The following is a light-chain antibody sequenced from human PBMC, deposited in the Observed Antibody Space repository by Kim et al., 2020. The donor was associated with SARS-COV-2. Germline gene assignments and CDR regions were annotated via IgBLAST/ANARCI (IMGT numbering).Light chain of an antibody. Sequence: AAVGDRVTIHCRASQGINTYLAWYQQKPGKVPKLLIYGASALHSGVPSRCSGSGSGTDFTLTISSLQPEDVATYYCQKYNSAPWTFGQGTKVDIK. CDR2: GAS. CDR1: QGINTY. CDR3: QKYNSAPWT. V-gene: IGKV1-27*01. J-gene: IGKJ1*01.